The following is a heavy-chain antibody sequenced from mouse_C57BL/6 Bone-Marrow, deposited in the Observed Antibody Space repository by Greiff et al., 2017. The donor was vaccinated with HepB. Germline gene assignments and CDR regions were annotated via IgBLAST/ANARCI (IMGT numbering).Heavy chain of an antibody. CDR2: IDPETGGT. CDR1: GYTFTDYE. D-gene: IGHD1-1*01. Sequence: QVQLQQSGAELVRPGASVTLSCEASGYTFTDYEMHWVKQTPVHGLEWIGAIDPETGGTAYNQKFKGKAILTADKSSSTAYMELRSLTSEDSAVYYCTNYYGSVLWFAYWGQGTLVTVSA. V-gene: IGHV1-15*01. CDR3: TNYYGSVLWFAY. J-gene: IGHJ3*01.